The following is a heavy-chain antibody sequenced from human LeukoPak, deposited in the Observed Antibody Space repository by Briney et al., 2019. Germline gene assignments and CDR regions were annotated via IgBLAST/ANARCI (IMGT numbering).Heavy chain of an antibody. CDR2: ISAYNGNT. V-gene: IGHV1-18*01. D-gene: IGHD3-22*01. J-gene: IGHJ4*02. CDR3: AREGYYDSSGFRQNYFDY. CDR1: GYTFTSYG. Sequence: ASVKVSCKAPGYTFTSYGISWVRQAPGQGLEWMGWISAYNGNTNYAQKLQGRVTMTTDTSTSTAYMELRSLRSDDTAVYYCAREGYYDSSGFRQNYFDYWGQGTLVTVSS.